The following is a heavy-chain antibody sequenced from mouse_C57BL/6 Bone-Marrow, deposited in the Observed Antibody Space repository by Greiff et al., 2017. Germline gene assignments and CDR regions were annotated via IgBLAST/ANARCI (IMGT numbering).Heavy chain of an antibody. J-gene: IGHJ4*01. Sequence: QVQLQQPGAELVKPGASVKLSCKASGYTFTSYWMHWVKQRPGRGLEWIGRIDPNSGGTKYNEKFKSKATLTVDKPSSTAYMQLSSLTSEDSAVCYCAREGGYPYWYAMYYWGQGTSVTVSS. CDR2: IDPNSGGT. CDR3: AREGGYPYWYAMYY. D-gene: IGHD2-2*01. CDR1: GYTFTSYW. V-gene: IGHV1-72*01.